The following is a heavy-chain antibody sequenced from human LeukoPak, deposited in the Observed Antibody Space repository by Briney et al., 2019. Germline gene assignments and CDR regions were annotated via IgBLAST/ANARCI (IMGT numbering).Heavy chain of an antibody. Sequence: SETLSLTGTVSGYSISSGYYWAWIRQSPGKGLEWIGSIYHSGNTYYNPSLKSRVIILVDTSKNQFSLQLGSVTATDTAVYYCARAGYCSGVSCYSAVPGKYWGQGALVTVSS. J-gene: IGHJ4*02. CDR2: IYHSGNT. V-gene: IGHV4-38-2*02. D-gene: IGHD2-15*01. CDR3: ARAGYCSGVSCYSAVPGKY. CDR1: GYSISSGYY.